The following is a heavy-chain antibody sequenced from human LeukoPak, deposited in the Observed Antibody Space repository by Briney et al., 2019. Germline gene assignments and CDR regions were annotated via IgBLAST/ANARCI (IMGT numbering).Heavy chain of an antibody. D-gene: IGHD3-9*01. Sequence: GGSLRLSCAASGFTFSSYEMNWVRQAPGKGLEWVSYISSSGSTIYYADSVKGRFTISRDNAKNSLYLQMSSLRAEDTAVYYCARVSKYYDILTTYGMDVWGKGTTVTDSS. CDR1: GFTFSSYE. J-gene: IGHJ6*04. V-gene: IGHV3-48*03. CDR3: ARVSKYYDILTTYGMDV. CDR2: ISSSGSTI.